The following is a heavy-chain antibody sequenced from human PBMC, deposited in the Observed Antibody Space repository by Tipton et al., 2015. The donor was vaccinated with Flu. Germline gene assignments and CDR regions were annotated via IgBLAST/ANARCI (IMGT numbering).Heavy chain of an antibody. CDR1: GDSISSYY. D-gene: IGHD1-26*01. J-gene: IGHJ4*02. V-gene: IGHV4-4*07. Sequence: TLSLTCTVSGDSISSYYWSWIRQPAGKGLEWIGRIYTSGSTNYNASLKSRVTMSVDTSKNQFSLKLSSVTAADTAVYFCAREGRNSGGLDYWGQGTLVTVSS. CDR2: IYTSGST. CDR3: AREGRNSGGLDY.